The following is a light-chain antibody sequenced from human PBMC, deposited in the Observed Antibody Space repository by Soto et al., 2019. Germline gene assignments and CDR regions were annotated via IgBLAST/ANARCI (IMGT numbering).Light chain of an antibody. CDR1: QSIRKY. CDR2: ATS. J-gene: IGKJ3*01. Sequence: DIPMTQSPSSLSASVGDRVTLTCRASQSIRKYLNWYQQRPGKAPKLLIYATSILQSGVPIRFSGSGSGTDFTLTISSLQPEDFATYYCQQSYSIPHTFGPGTKVEIK. CDR3: QQSYSIPHT. V-gene: IGKV1-39*01.